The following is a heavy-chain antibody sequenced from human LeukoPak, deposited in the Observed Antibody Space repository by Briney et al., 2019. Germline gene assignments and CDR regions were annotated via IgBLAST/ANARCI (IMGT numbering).Heavy chain of an antibody. J-gene: IGHJ4*02. CDR1: GGSISSYY. V-gene: IGHV4-59*01. D-gene: IGHD4-11*01. CDR3: ARVPSTALETKYYFDY. Sequence: SETLSLTCTVSGGSISSYYWNWIRQPPGKGLEWIGYIYYSGSTNYNPSLKSRVTISVDTSKNQFSLKVSSVTAADTAVYYCARVPSTALETKYYFDYWGQGALVTVS. CDR2: IYYSGST.